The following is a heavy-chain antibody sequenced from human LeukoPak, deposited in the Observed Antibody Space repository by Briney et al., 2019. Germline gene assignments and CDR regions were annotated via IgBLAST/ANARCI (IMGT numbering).Heavy chain of an antibody. V-gene: IGHV1-8*01. CDR2: MNPNSGNT. J-gene: IGHJ4*02. CDR1: GYTFTSYD. Sequence: ASVKVSCKASGYTFTSYDINWVRQATGQGLEWMGWMNPNSGNTGYAQKFQGRVTMTRNTSISTAYMELSSLRSEDTAVYYCARGLSEVRGVIMNYWGQGTLVTVSS. D-gene: IGHD3-10*01. CDR3: ARGLSEVRGVIMNY.